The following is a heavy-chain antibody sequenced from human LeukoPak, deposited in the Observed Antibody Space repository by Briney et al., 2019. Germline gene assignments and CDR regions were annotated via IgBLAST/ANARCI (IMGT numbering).Heavy chain of an antibody. CDR1: GLTFSSYS. CDR3: ARDGGPAGFDY. J-gene: IGHJ4*02. Sequence: GGSLRLSCAASGLTFSSYSMAWVRQAPGKGLEWLSHISASGSNTDYADSVKGRFTISRDNSNNTLYLQMNSLRAEDTAVYYCARDGGPAGFDYWGQGTLVTVSS. V-gene: IGHV3-23*01. CDR2: ISASGSNT. D-gene: IGHD3-16*01.